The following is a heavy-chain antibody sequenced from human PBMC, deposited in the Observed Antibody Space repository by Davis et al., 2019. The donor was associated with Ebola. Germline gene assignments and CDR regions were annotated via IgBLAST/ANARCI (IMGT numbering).Heavy chain of an antibody. CDR2: INPSGGST. Sequence: SVTVSCKASGYTFTGYYIHWVRQAPGQGLEWMGIINPSGGSTSYAQKFQGRVTMTRDTSTSTVYMELSSLRSEDTAVYYCAREIVVVVAVYSYYYYGMDVWGQGTTVTVSS. V-gene: IGHV1-46*03. J-gene: IGHJ6*02. CDR1: GYTFTGYY. CDR3: AREIVVVVAVYSYYYYGMDV. D-gene: IGHD2-15*01.